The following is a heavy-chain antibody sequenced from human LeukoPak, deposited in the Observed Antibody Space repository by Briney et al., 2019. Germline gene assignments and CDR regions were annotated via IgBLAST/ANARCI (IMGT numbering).Heavy chain of an antibody. Sequence: ASVKVSCKASGYTFTSYGISWVRQAPGQGLEWMGWISAYNGNTNYAQKLQGRVTMTTDTSTSTAYMELRSLRSDDTAVYYCARESISYDYVWGSYRYNDYWGQGTPVTVSS. CDR1: GYTFTSYG. CDR2: ISAYNGNT. D-gene: IGHD3-16*02. V-gene: IGHV1-18*01. J-gene: IGHJ4*02. CDR3: ARESISYDYVWGSYRYNDY.